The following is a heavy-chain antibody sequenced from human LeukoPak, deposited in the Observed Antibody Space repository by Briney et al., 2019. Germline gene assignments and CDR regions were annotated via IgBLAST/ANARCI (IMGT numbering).Heavy chain of an antibody. CDR2: ISGSGGST. V-gene: IGHV3-23*01. Sequence: GGSLRLSCAASGFTFSSYAMSWVRQAPGKGLDWVSAISGSGGSTYYADSVKGRFTISRDNSKNTLYLQMNSLRAEDTAVYYCAKDHYGDYEGYFDYWGQGTLVTVSS. D-gene: IGHD4-17*01. J-gene: IGHJ4*02. CDR1: GFTFSSYA. CDR3: AKDHYGDYEGYFDY.